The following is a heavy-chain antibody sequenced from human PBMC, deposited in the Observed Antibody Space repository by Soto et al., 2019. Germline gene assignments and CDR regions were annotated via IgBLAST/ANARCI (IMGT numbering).Heavy chain of an antibody. CDR3: SRDDAYLADSSGYYPAAFDI. CDR1: GGTFSSYA. V-gene: IGHV1-69*13. D-gene: IGHD3-22*01. J-gene: IGHJ3*02. Sequence: SVKVSCKASGGTFSSYAISWVRQAPGQGLEWMGGIIPIFGTANYAQKFQGRVTITADESTSTAYMELSSLRSEDTAVYYCSRDDAYLADSSGYYPAAFDIWGQGTMVTVSS. CDR2: IIPIFGTA.